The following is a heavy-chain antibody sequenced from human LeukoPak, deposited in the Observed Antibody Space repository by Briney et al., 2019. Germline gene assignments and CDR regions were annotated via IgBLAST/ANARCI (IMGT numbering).Heavy chain of an antibody. CDR3: AKSVYREGHAFDI. D-gene: IGHD5-18*01. V-gene: IGHV1-69*04. CDR2: IIPILGIA. J-gene: IGHJ3*02. CDR1: GGTFSSYA. Sequence: SVKVSCKASGGTFSSYAISWVRQAPGQGLEWMGRIIPILGIANYAQKFQGRVTITADKSTSTAYMELSSLRSEDTAVYYCAKSVYREGHAFDIWGQGTMVTVSS.